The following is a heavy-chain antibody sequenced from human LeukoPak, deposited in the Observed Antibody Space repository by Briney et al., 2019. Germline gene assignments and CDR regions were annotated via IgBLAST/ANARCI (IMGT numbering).Heavy chain of an antibody. CDR2: ISSRSTYI. CDR1: GFTFSIYS. J-gene: IGHJ4*02. D-gene: IGHD2-15*01. CDR3: ARGVGCSGGSCYFNY. Sequence: GGSLRLSCAASGFTFSIYSMNWVRQAPGKGLEWVSSISSRSTYIYYADSMKGRFTISRDNTKNSLYLQMNSLRAEDTAVYYCARGVGCSGGSCYFNYWGQGTLVTVSS. V-gene: IGHV3-21*01.